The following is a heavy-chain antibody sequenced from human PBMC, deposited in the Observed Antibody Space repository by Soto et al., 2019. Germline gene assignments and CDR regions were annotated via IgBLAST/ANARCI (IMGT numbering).Heavy chain of an antibody. CDR3: ARDTRGSAAGTVPRYYYYYGMDV. CDR1: GGTFSSYA. J-gene: IGHJ6*02. Sequence: SVKVSCKASGGTFSSYAISWVRQAPGQGLEWMGGIIPIFGTANYAQKFQGRVTITADESTSTAYMELSSLRSEDTAVYYCARDTRGSAAGTVPRYYYYYGMDVWGQGTTVTVSS. D-gene: IGHD6-13*01. CDR2: IIPIFGTA. V-gene: IGHV1-69*13.